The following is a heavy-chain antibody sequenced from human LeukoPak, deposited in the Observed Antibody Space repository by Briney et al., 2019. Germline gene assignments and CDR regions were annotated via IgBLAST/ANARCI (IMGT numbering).Heavy chain of an antibody. J-gene: IGHJ4*02. V-gene: IGHV3-30*04. D-gene: IGHD3-10*01. CDR3: ARAGRGVTLYTDY. CDR2: ISNDGSNK. CDR1: GFTFSSYA. Sequence: GGSLTLSCAASGFTFSSYAMHWVRQAPGMELEWVAVISNDGSNKDYADSVKGRFTISRDNSKTTLYLQMNSLRAEDTAVYDCARAGRGVTLYTDYWGRGTLVTVSS.